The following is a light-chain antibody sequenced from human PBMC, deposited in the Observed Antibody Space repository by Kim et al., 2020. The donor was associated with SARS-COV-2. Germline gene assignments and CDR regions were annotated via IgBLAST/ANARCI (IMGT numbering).Light chain of an antibody. CDR2: SNN. J-gene: IGLJ2*01. V-gene: IGLV1-44*01. CDR3: AAWDDSLNGVI. CDR1: DSSIGSIT. Sequence: GQRVTIFCSGSDSSIGSITVNWYQHLPGTAPKLLIYSNNQRPSGVPDRFSGSKSGTSASLAFSGLQSEDEADYYCAAWDDSLNGVIFGGGTQLTVL.